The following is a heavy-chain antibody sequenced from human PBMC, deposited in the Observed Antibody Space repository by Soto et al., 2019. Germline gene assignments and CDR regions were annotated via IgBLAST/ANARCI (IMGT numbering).Heavy chain of an antibody. V-gene: IGHV3-23*01. J-gene: IGHJ4*02. D-gene: IGHD2-15*01. Sequence: PGGSLRLSCAASGFTFSSYATSWVRQAPGKGLEWVSAIRGSGGSTYYADSVKGRFTISRDNSKNTLYLQMNSLRAEDTAVYYCAKDQVVVAATYYFDYWGQGTLVTVSS. CDR1: GFTFSSYA. CDR3: AKDQVVVAATYYFDY. CDR2: IRGSGGST.